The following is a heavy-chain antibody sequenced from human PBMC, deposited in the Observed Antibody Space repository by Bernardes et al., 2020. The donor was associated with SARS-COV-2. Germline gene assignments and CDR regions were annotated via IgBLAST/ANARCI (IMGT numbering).Heavy chain of an antibody. Sequence: GGYLKISSKGSDYTFTHYWIGWVRQMPGKGLEWMGIIYPGDSDTKYSPSFQGRVTISADKSVNTAYLQWSSLKASDTAIYYCARRRYGDFGVDVWGQGTTVTVSS. D-gene: IGHD4-17*01. V-gene: IGHV5-51*01. CDR3: ARRRYGDFGVDV. CDR1: DYTFTHYW. CDR2: IYPGDSDT. J-gene: IGHJ6*02.